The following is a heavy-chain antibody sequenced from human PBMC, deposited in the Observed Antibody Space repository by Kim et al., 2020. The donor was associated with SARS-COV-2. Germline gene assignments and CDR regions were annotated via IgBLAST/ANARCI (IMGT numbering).Heavy chain of an antibody. D-gene: IGHD3-10*01. Sequence: SETLSLTCTVSGGSISSGGYYWGWIRQPPGKGLEWIGNIYYSGSTYYNPSLENRVTISIPTSKNQFSLKLTSVTAADTAVYYCARGRRGLGSYCFDYWGRGTLVTVSS. CDR3: ARGRRGLGSYCFDY. J-gene: IGHJ4*02. V-gene: IGHV4-39*07. CDR1: GGSISSGGYY. CDR2: IYYSGST.